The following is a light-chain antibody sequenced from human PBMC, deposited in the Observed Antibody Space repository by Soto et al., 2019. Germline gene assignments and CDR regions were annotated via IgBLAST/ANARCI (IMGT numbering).Light chain of an antibody. CDR3: QQTYSTTWT. J-gene: IGKJ1*01. CDR2: AAS. Sequence: DIQMTQSPSSLSASVGDRVTITCRASQSISSYLNWYQQKPGKAPKLLIYAASSLQSGVPSRFSGSGSGTDFALTINSLQPEDFATIYCQQTYSTTWTFGQGTKVDIK. CDR1: QSISSY. V-gene: IGKV1-39*01.